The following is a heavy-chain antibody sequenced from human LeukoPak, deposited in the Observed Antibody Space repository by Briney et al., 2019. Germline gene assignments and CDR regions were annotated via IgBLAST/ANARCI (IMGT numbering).Heavy chain of an antibody. V-gene: IGHV4-38-2*02. D-gene: IGHD6-13*01. Sequence: SETLSLTCTVSGYSISSGYYWGWIRQPPGEGLEWIGSIYHSGSTYYNPSLKSRVTISVDTSKNQFSLKLSSVTAADTAVYYCARDHMGYSSSWYFDYWGQGTLVTVSS. CDR2: IYHSGST. J-gene: IGHJ4*02. CDR1: GYSISSGYY. CDR3: ARDHMGYSSSWYFDY.